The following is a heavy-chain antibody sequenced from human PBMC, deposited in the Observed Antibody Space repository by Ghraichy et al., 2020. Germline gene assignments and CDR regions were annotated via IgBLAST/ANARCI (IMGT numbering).Heavy chain of an antibody. CDR2: ISSDSVYI. CDR3: ARVGGGYCSSTNCYPL. CDR1: GFTFSSYS. J-gene: IGHJ6*02. Sequence: GGSLRLSCTASGFTFSSYSMNWVRQAPGKGLEWVSSISSDSVYIFYADSVKGRFTISRDNARNSLSLQMNSLRAEDTAVYYCARVGGGYCSSTNCYPLWGLGTTVSVSS. V-gene: IGHV3-21*01. D-gene: IGHD2-2*01.